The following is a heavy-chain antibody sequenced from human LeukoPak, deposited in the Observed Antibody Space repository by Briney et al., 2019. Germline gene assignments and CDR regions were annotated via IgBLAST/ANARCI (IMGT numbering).Heavy chain of an antibody. CDR3: ARAYNDYGDLDAFDI. V-gene: IGHV3-7*03. CDR2: IKQDGSEK. CDR1: GFTFSCYW. D-gene: IGHD4-17*01. Sequence: GGSLRLSCAASGFTFSCYWMCWVRQAPGKGLEWVANIKQDGSEKYYVDSVKGRFTISRDNAKNSLYLQMNSLRAEDTAVYYCARAYNDYGDLDAFDIWGQGTMVTVSS. J-gene: IGHJ3*02.